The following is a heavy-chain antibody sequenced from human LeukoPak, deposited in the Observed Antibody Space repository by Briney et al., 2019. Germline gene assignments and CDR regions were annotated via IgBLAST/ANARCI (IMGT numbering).Heavy chain of an antibody. J-gene: IGHJ4*02. V-gene: IGHV4-30-4*01. CDR3: ARGLPYYYDSSGYYWDY. CDR1: GGSISSGDYY. D-gene: IGHD3-22*01. CDR2: IYYSRST. Sequence: SETLSLTCTVSGGSISSGDYYWSWIRQPPGKGLEWIGYIYYSRSTYHNPSLKSRVTISVDTSKNQFSLKLSSVTAADTAVYYCARGLPYYYDSSGYYWDYWGQGTLVTVSS.